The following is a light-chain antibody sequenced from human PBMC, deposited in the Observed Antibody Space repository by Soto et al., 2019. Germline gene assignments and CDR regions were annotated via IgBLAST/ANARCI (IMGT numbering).Light chain of an antibody. CDR2: QDS. Sequence: SYELTQPPSVSVSPGQTASITCSGDKWGDKYACWYQQKPGQSPVLLIYQDSKRPSGIPERFSGSNSGNTATLTISGTQAMDEADYYCQAWDSSTGVFGTGTKLTVL. CDR1: KWGDKY. V-gene: IGLV3-1*01. CDR3: QAWDSSTGV. J-gene: IGLJ1*01.